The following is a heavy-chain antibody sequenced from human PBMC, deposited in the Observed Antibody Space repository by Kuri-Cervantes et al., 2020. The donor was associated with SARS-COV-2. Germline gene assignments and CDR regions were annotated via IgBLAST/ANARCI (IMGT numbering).Heavy chain of an antibody. CDR1: GASLNTYS. J-gene: IGHJ6*02. D-gene: IGHD2-2*01. CDR2: INHSGGT. Sequence: SETLSLTCAVFGASLNTYSRSWIRQPPGKGLEWIGEINHSGGTKYKPSLKGRVSISVDASKNQISLKLTSVTAADAAVYYCARGHIGVVPSPILGLGPHYYYYYMDIWGQGTTVTVSS. CDR3: ARGHIGVVPSPILGLGPHYYYYYMDI. V-gene: IGHV4-34*01.